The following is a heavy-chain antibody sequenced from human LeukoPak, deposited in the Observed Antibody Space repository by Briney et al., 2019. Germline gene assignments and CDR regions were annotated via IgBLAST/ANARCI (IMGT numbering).Heavy chain of an antibody. V-gene: IGHV3-74*01. Sequence: PGGSLRLSCEASGITFRNFWLLWVRQAPGKGLVWVSRINSDGNNTRYADSVKGRFTISGDNAKNTLFLQMNSLTAEDTAVYYCATGDDSNARRPGVPDSWGQGILVTVSS. CDR1: GITFRNFW. CDR3: ATGDDSNARRPGVPDS. D-gene: IGHD5-24*01. CDR2: INSDGNNT. J-gene: IGHJ5*01.